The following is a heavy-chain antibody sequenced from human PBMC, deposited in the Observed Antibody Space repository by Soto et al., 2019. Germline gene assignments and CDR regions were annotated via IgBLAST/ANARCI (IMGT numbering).Heavy chain of an antibody. CDR1: GFSLTTSGVG. D-gene: IGHD6-13*01. J-gene: IGHJ3*02. CDR2: IYWDDDK. CDR3: AHRQSSSWYVGPFDI. Sequence: QITLKESGPTLVKPTQTLTLTCTFSGFSLTTSGVGVGWIRQPPGKALEWLALIYWDDDKRYSPSLKKRLTITKDTSKNQVVLTMNKVDPVDTAPYYCAHRQSSSWYVGPFDIWGQGTMVTVSS. V-gene: IGHV2-5*02.